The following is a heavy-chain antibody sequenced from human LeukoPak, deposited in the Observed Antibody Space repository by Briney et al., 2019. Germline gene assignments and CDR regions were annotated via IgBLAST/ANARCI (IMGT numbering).Heavy chain of an antibody. V-gene: IGHV4-39*07. J-gene: IGHJ4*02. D-gene: IGHD3-22*01. CDR2: IYYSVST. Sequence: SETLSLTCSVAGGSINNTNYYSGWIRQPPGKGLEWIGSIYYSVSTYYSPSLQSRVTIPVDTSKNQFSLKLSSMTAADTAMYYCARLVRRQYYYDSGGYSYFHSWGQGTLVTVSS. CDR1: GGSINNTNYY. CDR3: ARLVRRQYYYDSGGYSYFHS.